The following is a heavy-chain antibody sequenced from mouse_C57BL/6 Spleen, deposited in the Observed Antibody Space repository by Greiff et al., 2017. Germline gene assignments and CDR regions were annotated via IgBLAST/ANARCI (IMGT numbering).Heavy chain of an antibody. J-gene: IGHJ1*03. CDR3: ARCYYGSSDVWYLEV. V-gene: IGHV1-69*01. CDR2: IDPSDSYT. Sequence: QVQLQQPGAELVMPGASVKLSCKASGYTFTSYWMHWVKQRPGQGLEWIGEIDPSDSYTNYNQKFKGKSTLTVDKSSSTAYMQLSSLTSEDSAVYYCARCYYGSSDVWYLEVWGTETTVTVSS. CDR1: GYTFTSYW. D-gene: IGHD1-1*01.